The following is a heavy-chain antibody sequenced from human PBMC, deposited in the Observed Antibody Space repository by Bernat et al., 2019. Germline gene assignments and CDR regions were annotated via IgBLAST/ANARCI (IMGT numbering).Heavy chain of an antibody. CDR1: GGSFSGYY. CDR3: RVDYSSSWYFDY. CDR2: INHSGST. Sequence: QVQLHQWGAGLLKPSETLSLSCAVYGGSFSGYYWSWIRQPPGKGLEWIGEINHSGSTNYNPSLKSRVTISVDTSKNQFSLKLSSVTAADTAVYYCRVDYSSSWYFDYWGQGTLVTVSS. J-gene: IGHJ4*02. D-gene: IGHD6-13*01. V-gene: IGHV4-34*01.